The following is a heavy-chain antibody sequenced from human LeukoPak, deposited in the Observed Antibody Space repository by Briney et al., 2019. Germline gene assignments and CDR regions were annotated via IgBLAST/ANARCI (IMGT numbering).Heavy chain of an antibody. CDR3: ARPTHSGTSYDAFGI. J-gene: IGHJ3*02. D-gene: IGHD1-26*01. CDR2: VYNDVST. CDR1: GGSISNYY. Sequence: PSETLSLTCTVSGGSISNYYWTWIRQPPGKGLEWIGNVYNDVSTNYNPSLTSRVTISVDTSKNQFSLKLSFVTAADTAVYYCARPTHSGTSYDAFGIWGQGTMVTVSS. V-gene: IGHV4-59*08.